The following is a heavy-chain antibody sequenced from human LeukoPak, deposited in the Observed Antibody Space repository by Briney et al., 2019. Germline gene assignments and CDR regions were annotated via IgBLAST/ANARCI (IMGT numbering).Heavy chain of an antibody. CDR2: ISSGSSYI. V-gene: IGHV3-21*01. D-gene: IGHD6-13*01. Sequence: PGGSRRLSCAASGFTVSSYSMNWVRQAPGKGLEWVSSISSGSSYIYYADSLKGRFTISRDNAKNSLYLQMNSLRAEDTAVYYCARAYGNSWYSTIWGQGTLVTVSS. CDR3: ARAYGNSWYSTI. CDR1: GFTVSSYS. J-gene: IGHJ4*02.